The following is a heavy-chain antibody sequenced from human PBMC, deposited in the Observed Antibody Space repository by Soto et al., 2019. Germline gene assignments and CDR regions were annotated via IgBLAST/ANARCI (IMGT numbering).Heavy chain of an antibody. CDR2: IYYSGST. D-gene: IGHD6-6*01. V-gene: IGHV4-59*01. CDR3: ARERPDGARLDP. CDR1: GGSISSYY. Sequence: PSETLSLTCTVSGGSISSYYWRWIRQPPGKGLEWIGYIYYSGSTNYNPSLKSRVTISVDTSKNQFSLKLSSVTAAATAVYYCARERPDGARLDPWGQGTLVTVS. J-gene: IGHJ5*02.